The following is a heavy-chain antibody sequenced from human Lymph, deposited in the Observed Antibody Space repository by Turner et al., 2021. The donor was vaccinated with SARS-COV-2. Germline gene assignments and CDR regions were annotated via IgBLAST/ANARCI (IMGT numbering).Heavy chain of an antibody. J-gene: IGHJ6*02. D-gene: IGHD4-4*01. CDR2: ISYDGSYK. CDR1: GVTFSSSA. CDR3: ARDSGSKYYNYYGMDV. Sequence: QVQLAESGGGVVHPGRSLRSSGAAPGVTFSSSAFHWVRQAPGKGLEWVAVISYDGSYKYYADSVKGRFTISRDNSKNTLYVQMDSLRAEDTAVYYCARDSGSKYYNYYGMDVWGQGTTVTVSS. V-gene: IGHV3-30-3*01.